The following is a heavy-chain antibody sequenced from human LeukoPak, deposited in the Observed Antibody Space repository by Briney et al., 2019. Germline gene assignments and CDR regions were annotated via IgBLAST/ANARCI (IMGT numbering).Heavy chain of an antibody. CDR2: IKQDGSEK. J-gene: IGHJ3*02. D-gene: IGHD3-22*01. CDR1: GFTFSRYW. CDR3: ARDSRVSDAFDI. V-gene: IGHV3-7*01. Sequence: PGGSLRLACAASGFTFSRYWMSWVRQAPGKGLEWVANIKQDGSEKYYVDSVEGRLTISRDNAKNSLYLQMNSLRAEDTAVYYCARDSRVSDAFDIWGQGTMVTVSS.